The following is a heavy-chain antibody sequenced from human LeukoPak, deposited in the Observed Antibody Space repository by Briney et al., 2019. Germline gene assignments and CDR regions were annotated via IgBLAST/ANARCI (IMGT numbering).Heavy chain of an antibody. CDR1: GGSFSGYY. V-gene: IGHV4-34*01. Sequence: PSETLSLTCAVYGGSFSGYYWSWIRQPPGKGLEWIGEINHSGGTNHNPSLKSRVTISGDTSKSQFSLKVSSVTAADTAVYYCARRNPVQGYFDYWGQGALVTVSS. CDR3: ARRNPVQGYFDY. J-gene: IGHJ4*02. CDR2: INHSGGT.